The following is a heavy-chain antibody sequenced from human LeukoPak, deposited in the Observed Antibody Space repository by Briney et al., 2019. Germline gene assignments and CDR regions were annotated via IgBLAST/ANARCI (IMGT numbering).Heavy chain of an antibody. V-gene: IGHV1-2*02. D-gene: IGHD6-19*01. CDR2: TNPNSGGT. CDR1: GYTFTDYY. Sequence: ASVKVSCKASGYTFTDYYIHWVRQAPGQGLEWIGSTNPNSGGTDYAQKFQGRVTMTRDMSSRTAHMDLSSLRSDDTAVYYCARRDKGIAVAVTLDYWGQGTLVTVSS. CDR3: ARRDKGIAVAVTLDY. J-gene: IGHJ4*02.